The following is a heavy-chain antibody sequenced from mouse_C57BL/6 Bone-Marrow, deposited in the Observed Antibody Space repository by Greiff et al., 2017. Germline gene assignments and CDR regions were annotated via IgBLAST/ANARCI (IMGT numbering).Heavy chain of an antibody. CDR3: ARLPYYYGSSYGWFAY. Sequence: EVQGVESGGDLVKPGGSLKLSCAASGFTFSSYGMSWVRQTPDKRLEWVATISSGGSYTYYPASVKGRFTISRDNAKNTLYLQMSSLKSEDTAMYYCARLPYYYGSSYGWFAYWCQGTLVTVSA. CDR2: ISSGGSYT. J-gene: IGHJ3*01. D-gene: IGHD1-1*01. CDR1: GFTFSSYG. V-gene: IGHV5-6*01.